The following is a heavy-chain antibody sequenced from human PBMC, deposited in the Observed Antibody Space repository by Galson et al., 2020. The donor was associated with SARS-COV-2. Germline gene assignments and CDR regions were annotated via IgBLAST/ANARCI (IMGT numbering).Heavy chain of an antibody. CDR3: ARTYYSDSSGYEGGYFDY. J-gene: IGHJ4*02. CDR2: INYSGST. V-gene: IGHV4-39*07. CDR1: GGSISSISYY. Sequence: SETLSLTCTVSGGSISSISYYWGWIRQPPGKGLEWIGSINYSGSTHYNPSLKSRVTILVDTSKNQFSLKLTSVTAVDTALYYCARTYYSDSSGYEGGYFDYWGQGTLVSVSS. D-gene: IGHD3-22*01.